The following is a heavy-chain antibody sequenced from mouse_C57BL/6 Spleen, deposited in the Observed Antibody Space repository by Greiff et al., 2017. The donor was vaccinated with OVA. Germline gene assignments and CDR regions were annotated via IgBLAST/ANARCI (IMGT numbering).Heavy chain of an antibody. CDR2: IYPRSGNT. V-gene: IGHV1-81*01. CDR3: ARSNDSGAMDY. J-gene: IGHJ4*01. D-gene: IGHD2-4*01. CDR1: GYTFTSYG. Sequence: QVQLQQSGAELARPGASVKLSCKASGYTFTSYGISWVKQRTGQGLEWIGEIYPRSGNTYYNEKFKGKATLTADKSSSTAYMELRSLTSEDSVVYFCARSNDSGAMDYWGQGTSVTVSS.